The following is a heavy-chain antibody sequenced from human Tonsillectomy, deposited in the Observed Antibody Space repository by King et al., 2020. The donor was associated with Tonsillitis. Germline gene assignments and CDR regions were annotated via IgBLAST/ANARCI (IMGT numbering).Heavy chain of an antibody. J-gene: IGHJ1*01. V-gene: IGHV3-23*03. D-gene: IGHD4-17*01. Sequence: VQLVESGGGLVQPGGSLRLSCAASGFTFSSYAMSWVRQAPGKGLEWVSVIYSGGSSTYYADSVKGRFTISRDNSKNTLYLQMNSLRAEETAVYCCAKDTSTTTVISAEYFQHWGQSTLVTVSS. CDR1: GFTFSSYA. CDR3: AKDTSTTTVISAEYFQH. CDR2: IYSGGSST.